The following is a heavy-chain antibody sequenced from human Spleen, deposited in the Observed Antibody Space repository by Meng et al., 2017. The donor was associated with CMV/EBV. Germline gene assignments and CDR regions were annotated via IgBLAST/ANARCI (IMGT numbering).Heavy chain of an antibody. Sequence: VYGGSLSDYYWSWIRQPPGKGLEWIGEINHSGSTNYNPSLKSRITISVDTSNNQFSLKLNSVTAADTAVYYCARVADWNTYLGGFDPWGQGTLVTVSS. J-gene: IGHJ5*02. CDR1: GGSLSDYY. CDR2: INHSGST. V-gene: IGHV4-34*01. CDR3: ARVADWNTYLGGFDP. D-gene: IGHD1/OR15-1a*01.